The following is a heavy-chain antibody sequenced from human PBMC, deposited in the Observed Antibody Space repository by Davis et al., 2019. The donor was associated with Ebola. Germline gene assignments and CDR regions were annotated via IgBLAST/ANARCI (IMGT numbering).Heavy chain of an antibody. D-gene: IGHD6-13*01. CDR2: INPHNGNT. CDR3: ARDQRAGSLDY. Sequence: AASVKVSCKASGYTFTNYGITWVRQAPGQGLEWMGWINPHNGNTNYAQNVQGRVTMTTDTSTSTAYMEVGSLRSDDTAVYYCARDQRAGSLDYWGQGTLVTVSS. J-gene: IGHJ4*02. V-gene: IGHV1-18*04. CDR1: GYTFTNYG.